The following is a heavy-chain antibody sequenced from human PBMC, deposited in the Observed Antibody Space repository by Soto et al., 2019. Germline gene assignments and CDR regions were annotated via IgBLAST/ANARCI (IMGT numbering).Heavy chain of an antibody. CDR3: ARMSPPQCDSTCYSEGVWIDH. Sequence: SETLSLTCSVSGGSIMSYCWNWIRQPPGEGLESIGYAFHNGFTSYNPSLKSRVTISVDTSKNQFHLHLRSVTAADTAVYYCARMSPPQCDSTCYSEGVWIDHWGQGTLVTVSS. V-gene: IGHV4-59*01. CDR2: AFHNGFT. J-gene: IGHJ4*02. CDR1: GGSIMSYC. D-gene: IGHD2-21*02.